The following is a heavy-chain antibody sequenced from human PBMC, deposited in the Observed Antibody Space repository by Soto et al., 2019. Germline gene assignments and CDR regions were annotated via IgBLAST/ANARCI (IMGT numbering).Heavy chain of an antibody. V-gene: IGHV4-59*01. J-gene: IGHJ6*02. CDR3: ARARYQLLHPYYYGMDV. CDR2: IHYSGST. Sequence: PSETLSLTCTVSGGSISSYYWSWLRQSPGKGLEWIGYIHYSGSTKSNPSLKSRVTISVDTSRNQVSLKLSSVTAADSAVYFCARARYQLLHPYYYGMDVWGQGTTVTVSS. D-gene: IGHD2-2*01. CDR1: GGSISSYY.